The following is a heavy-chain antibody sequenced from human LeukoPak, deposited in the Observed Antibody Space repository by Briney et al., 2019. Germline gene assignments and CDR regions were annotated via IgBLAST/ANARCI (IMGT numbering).Heavy chain of an antibody. CDR1: GFTFSSYS. D-gene: IGHD3-10*01. Sequence: PGGSLRLSCAASGFTFSSYSMNWVRQAPGKGLEWVSYISSSSSTIYYADSVKGRFTISRDNAKNSLYLQMNSLRAEDTAVYYCARAGGEGAFDIWGQGTMVTVSS. CDR2: ISSSSSTI. CDR3: ARAGGEGAFDI. V-gene: IGHV3-48*01. J-gene: IGHJ3*02.